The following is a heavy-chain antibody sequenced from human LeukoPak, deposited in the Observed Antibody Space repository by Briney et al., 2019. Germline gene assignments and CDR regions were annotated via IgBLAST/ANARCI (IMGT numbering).Heavy chain of an antibody. D-gene: IGHD5-18*01. CDR2: ISAYNGNT. Sequence: ASVKVSCKAAGYTFSIYGVTWVRQAPGQGLERAAWISAYNGNTNYAQKFQGRVTMTTDTSTSTAYMELRSLRSDDTAVYYCARGGYSYGYMGYFDYWGQGTLVTVSS. J-gene: IGHJ4*02. CDR3: ARGGYSYGYMGYFDY. CDR1: GYTFSIYG. V-gene: IGHV1-18*01.